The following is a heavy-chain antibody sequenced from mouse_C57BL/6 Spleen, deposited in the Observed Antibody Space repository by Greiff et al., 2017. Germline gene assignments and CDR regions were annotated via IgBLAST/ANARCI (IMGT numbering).Heavy chain of an antibody. J-gene: IGHJ4*01. V-gene: IGHV2-9-1*01. Sequence: VMLVESGPGLVAPSQSLSITCTVSGFSLTSYAISWVRQPPGKGLEWLGVIWTGGGTNYNSALKSRLSISKDNSKSQVFLKMNSLQTDDTARYYCAITTVVATDAMDYWGQGTSVTVSS. CDR1: GFSLTSYA. CDR2: IWTGGGT. CDR3: AITTVVATDAMDY. D-gene: IGHD1-1*01.